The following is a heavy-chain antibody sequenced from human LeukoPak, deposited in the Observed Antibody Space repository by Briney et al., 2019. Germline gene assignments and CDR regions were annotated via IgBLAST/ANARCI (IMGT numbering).Heavy chain of an antibody. J-gene: IGHJ4*02. D-gene: IGHD6-13*01. V-gene: IGHV4-34*01. CDR2: INHSGST. Sequence: SETLSLTCAVYGGSFSGYYWSWIRQPPGKGLEWIGEINHSGSTNYNPSLKSRVTISVDTSKNQFSLKLSSVTAADTAVYYCARLSRSIAAAGTENSTVVYFDYWGQGTLVTVSS. CDR3: ARLSRSIAAAGTENSTVVYFDY. CDR1: GGSFSGYY.